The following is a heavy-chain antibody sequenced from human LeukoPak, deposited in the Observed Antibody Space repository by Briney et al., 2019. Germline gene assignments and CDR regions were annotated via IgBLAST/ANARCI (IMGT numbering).Heavy chain of an antibody. J-gene: IGHJ4*02. CDR2: IYYSGTT. D-gene: IGHD5-18*01. CDR1: GGSISSGDYY. V-gene: IGHV4-30-4*01. Sequence: SETLSLTCTVSGGSISSGDYYWSWIRQPPGKGLEWIGYIYYSGTTYYNPSLKSRVTISVDTSKNQFSLKLSSVTAADTAVYYCARASGYSYGLGPRPFDYWGQGTLVTVSS. CDR3: ARASGYSYGLGPRPFDY.